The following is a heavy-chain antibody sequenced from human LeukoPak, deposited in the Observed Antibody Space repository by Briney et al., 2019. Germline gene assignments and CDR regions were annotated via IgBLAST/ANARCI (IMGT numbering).Heavy chain of an antibody. J-gene: IGHJ4*02. CDR1: GGSISSGGYY. CDR3: ARGQVYDSRGFYMYYFDY. CDR2: IYYSGST. D-gene: IGHD3-22*01. Sequence: SETLSLTCTVSGGSISSGGYYWSWIRQHPGKGLEWIGYIYYSGSTYYNPSLKSRLIISVDTSKNQFSLKLSSVTAADTAVYYCARGQVYDSRGFYMYYFDYWGQGTLVTVSS. V-gene: IGHV4-31*03.